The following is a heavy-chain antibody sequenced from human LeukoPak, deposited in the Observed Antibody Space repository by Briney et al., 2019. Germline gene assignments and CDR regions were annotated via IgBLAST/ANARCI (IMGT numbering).Heavy chain of an antibody. CDR3: ARDYYGSGSYFPYALDI. V-gene: IGHV1-18*01. CDR2: ISAYNGNT. D-gene: IGHD3-10*01. CDR1: GYTFTSYG. Sequence: ASVKVSCKASGYTFTSYGISWVRQAPGQGLEWMGWISAYNGNTNYAQKLQGRVTMTTDTSTSTAYMELRSLRSDDTAVYYCARDYYGSGSYFPYALDIWGQGTMVTVSS. J-gene: IGHJ3*02.